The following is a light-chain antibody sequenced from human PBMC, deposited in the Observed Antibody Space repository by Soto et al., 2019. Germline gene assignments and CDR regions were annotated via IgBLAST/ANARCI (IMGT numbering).Light chain of an antibody. CDR3: QQYNTFWT. Sequence: IQMTQSPSTLSASVGDRVTITCRASQSFNTWLAWYQQKPGKAPNLLIYKASSLASGVPSRFSGSGSGTEFTLTISGLQPDDFASYYCQQYNTFWTFGQGTKVDIK. CDR2: KAS. J-gene: IGKJ1*01. V-gene: IGKV1-5*03. CDR1: QSFNTW.